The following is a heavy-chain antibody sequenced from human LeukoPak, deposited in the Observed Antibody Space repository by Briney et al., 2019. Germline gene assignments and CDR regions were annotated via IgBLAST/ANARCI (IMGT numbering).Heavy chain of an antibody. V-gene: IGHV4-4*07. CDR3: AGTSWDYDSSGYYPLDY. J-gene: IGHJ4*02. D-gene: IGHD3-22*01. CDR1: GGSISSYY. CDR2: IYTSGST. Sequence: SETLSLTCTVSGGSISSYYWSWIRQPAGKGLEWIGRIYTSGSTNYNPSLKSRVTMSVDTSKNQFSLKLSSVTAADTAVYYCAGTSWDYDSSGYYPLDYWGQGTLVTVSS.